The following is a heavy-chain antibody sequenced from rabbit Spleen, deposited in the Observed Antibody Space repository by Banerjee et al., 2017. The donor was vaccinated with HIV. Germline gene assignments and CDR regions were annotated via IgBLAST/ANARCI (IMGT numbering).Heavy chain of an antibody. D-gene: IGHD6-1*01. CDR1: GFSFSSTYW. J-gene: IGHJ6*01. V-gene: IGHV1S43*01. CDR2: IGTNSGST. CDR3: ARDIRSGYGDGYIAYGLDL. Sequence: QEQLVESGGGLVQPEGSLTLTCKASGFSFSSTYWICWVRQAPGKGLEWIGCIGTNSGSTWYASWAKGRFTITRSTSLNTVTLQMTSLTAADTATYFCARDIRSGYGDGYIAYGLDLWGPGTLVTVS.